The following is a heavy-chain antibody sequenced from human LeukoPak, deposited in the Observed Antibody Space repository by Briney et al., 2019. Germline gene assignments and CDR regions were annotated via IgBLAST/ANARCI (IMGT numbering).Heavy chain of an antibody. CDR2: IFGSGGSV. D-gene: IGHD2-15*01. CDR3: AKTTTGYSSGRYPAWPIDY. J-gene: IGHJ4*02. CDR1: GFTFGSYA. Sequence: GGSLRLSCAASGFTFGSYAMYWVRQAPGKGLEWVSGIFGSGGSVHYADPVKGRFTISRDNSKNTVYLQMDSLRAEDTATYYCAKTTTGYSSGRYPAWPIDYWGQGTLVTVSS. V-gene: IGHV3-23*01.